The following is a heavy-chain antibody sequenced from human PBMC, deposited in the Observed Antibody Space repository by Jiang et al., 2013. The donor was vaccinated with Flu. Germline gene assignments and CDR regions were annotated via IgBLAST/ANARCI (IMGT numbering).Heavy chain of an antibody. D-gene: IGHD2-15*01. Sequence: QPPRKGLEWIGEINHSGSTNYNRPLKSRVTISVDTSKNQFSLKLSSVTAADTAVYYCARGRGGLVVAATPLEFDYWGQGTLVTVSS. V-gene: IGHV4-34*01. CDR3: ARGRGGLVVAATPLEFDY. CDR2: INHSGST. J-gene: IGHJ4*02.